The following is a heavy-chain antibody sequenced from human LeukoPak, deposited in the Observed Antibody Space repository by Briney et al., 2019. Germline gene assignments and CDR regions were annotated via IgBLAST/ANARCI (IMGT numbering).Heavy chain of an antibody. CDR1: GGSISTYY. CDR3: ARLLHGYYFDY. CDR2: IYYSGST. J-gene: IGHJ4*02. Sequence: SETLSLTCTVSGGSISTYYWSWIRQPPGKGLEWIGTIYYSGSTYYNPSLKSRVTISLDTSKNQFSLKVNSVTAADTAIYYCARLLHGYYFDYWGQGTLVTVSS. D-gene: IGHD2-15*01. V-gene: IGHV4-59*04.